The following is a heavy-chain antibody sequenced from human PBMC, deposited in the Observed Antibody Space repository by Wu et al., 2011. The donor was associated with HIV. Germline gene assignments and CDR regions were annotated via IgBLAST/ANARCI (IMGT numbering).Heavy chain of an antibody. D-gene: IGHD1-1*01. CDR1: GGTFSDSA. CDR3: ATQLSLDY. V-gene: IGHV1-18*01. J-gene: IGHJ4*02. Sequence: QVQLVQSGAEVKKPGSSVKVSCKASGGTFSDSAISWVRQAPGQGLEWMGWINVYNGDTNYAQKFQDRVTMTTDTSTTTAYMELNSLRSDDTAVYYCATQLSLDYWGQGTRVTVSS. CDR2: INVYNGDT.